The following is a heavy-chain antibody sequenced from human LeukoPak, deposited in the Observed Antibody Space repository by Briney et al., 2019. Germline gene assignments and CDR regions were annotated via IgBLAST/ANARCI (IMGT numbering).Heavy chain of an antibody. CDR1: GFTFSSYW. V-gene: IGHV1-24*01. D-gene: IGHD6-13*01. CDR2: FDPEDGET. J-gene: IGHJ4*02. Sequence: GGSLRLSRAASGFTFSSYWMSWVRQAPGKGLEWMGGFDPEDGETIYAQKFQGGVTMTEDTSTDTAYMELSSLRSEDTAVYYCATSSSWENFDYWGQGTLVTVSS. CDR3: ATSSSWENFDY.